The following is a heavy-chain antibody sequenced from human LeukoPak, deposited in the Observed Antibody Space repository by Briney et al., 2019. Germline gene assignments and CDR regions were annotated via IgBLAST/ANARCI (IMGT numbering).Heavy chain of an antibody. V-gene: IGHV3-64*01. CDR3: ARDSPYVALDY. D-gene: IGHD3-10*02. CDR1: GFTFSSYA. Sequence: GGSLRLSCAASGFTFSSYALHWVRQAPGKGLEYVSAISSNGGSTYYANSVKGRFTISRDNSKNTLYLQMGSLRAEDMAVYYCARDSPYVALDYWGQGTLVTVSS. CDR2: ISSNGGST. J-gene: IGHJ4*02.